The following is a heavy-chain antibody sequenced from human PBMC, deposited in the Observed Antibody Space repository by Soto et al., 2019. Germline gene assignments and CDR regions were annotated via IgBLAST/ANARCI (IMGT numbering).Heavy chain of an antibody. J-gene: IGHJ6*02. Sequence: GGSLRLSCAASGFIFSGSAINWGRQASGKGLEWVGRIRSRANNFATSYAASVKGRFTFDRDDSKNTAYLQRNTLKPEDTAVYYSARCQGDALRDYSYPAIDFWGQGTTVTVSS. CDR3: ARCQGDALRDYSYPAIDF. CDR1: GFIFSGSA. CDR2: IRSRANNFAT. V-gene: IGHV3-73*01. D-gene: IGHD3-16*01.